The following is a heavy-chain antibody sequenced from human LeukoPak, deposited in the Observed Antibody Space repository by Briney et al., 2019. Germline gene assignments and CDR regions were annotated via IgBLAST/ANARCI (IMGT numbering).Heavy chain of an antibody. J-gene: IGHJ4*02. CDR3: AKPGSSWYTTFDY. CDR2: ISAGGSNT. CDR1: GFTFSSYA. D-gene: IGHD6-13*01. Sequence: GGSLRLSCAASGFTFSSYAMSWVRQAPGKGLEWVSAISAGGSNTYYADSVKGRFTISRDNSKNTVFLQMNSLRAEDTAVYYCAKPGSSWYTTFDYWGQGTLVTVSS. V-gene: IGHV3-23*01.